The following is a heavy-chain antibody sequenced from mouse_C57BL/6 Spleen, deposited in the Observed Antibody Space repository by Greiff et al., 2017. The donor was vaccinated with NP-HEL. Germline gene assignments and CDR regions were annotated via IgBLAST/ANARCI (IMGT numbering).Heavy chain of an antibody. CDR1: GYTFTSYW. D-gene: IGHD2-2*01. CDR2: IDPSDSET. V-gene: IGHV1-52*01. Sequence: QVQLQQPGAELVRPGSSVKLSCKASGYTFTSYWMHWVKQRPIQGLEWIGNIDPSDSETHYNQKFKDKATLTVDKSSSTAYMQLSSLTSEDSAVYYCAGIYDGYDGYAMDYWGQGTSVTVSS. CDR3: AGIYDGYDGYAMDY. J-gene: IGHJ4*01.